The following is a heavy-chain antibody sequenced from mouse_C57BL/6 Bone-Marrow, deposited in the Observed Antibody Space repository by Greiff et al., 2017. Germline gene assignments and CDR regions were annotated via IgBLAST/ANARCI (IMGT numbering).Heavy chain of an antibody. J-gene: IGHJ4*01. CDR1: GYTFTSYG. CDR3: AGGALDY. V-gene: IGHV1-81*01. CDR2: IYPRSGNT. Sequence: VQLVESGAELVRPGASVKLSCKASGYTFTSYGIRWVKQRPGQGLEWIGEIYPRSGNTNYNEKFKGKATLTADKSSSTAYMELRSLTSEDSAVYFCAGGALDYWGQGTSVTVSA.